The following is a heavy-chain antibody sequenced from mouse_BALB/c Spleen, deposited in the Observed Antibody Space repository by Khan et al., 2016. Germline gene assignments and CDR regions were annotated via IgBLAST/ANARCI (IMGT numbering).Heavy chain of an antibody. Sequence: EVQLQESGPGLVKPSQSLSLTCSVTGYSITSGYFWNWIRQFPGNKLEWMGYISYDGYNDYNPSLKNRISITRDTSKNQFLLKLNSVTTEATATCNCARDGYGGCFAYRGQGTLVTFSA. D-gene: IGHD1-2*01. J-gene: IGHJ3*01. CDR3: ARDGYGGCFAY. CDR1: GYSITSGYF. V-gene: IGHV3-6*02. CDR2: ISYDGYN.